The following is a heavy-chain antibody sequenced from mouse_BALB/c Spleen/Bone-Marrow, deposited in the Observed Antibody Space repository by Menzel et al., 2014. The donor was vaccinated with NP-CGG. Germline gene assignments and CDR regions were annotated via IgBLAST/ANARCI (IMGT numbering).Heavy chain of an antibody. D-gene: IGHD1-1*01. CDR3: AREDGLWYFDV. CDR2: ILPGSGST. CDR1: GYTLSSYW. Sequence: QVQLQQPGAELMKPGASVKISCKATGYTLSSYWIERVKQRPGHGLEWIGEILPGSGSTNYNEKFKGKATFTADTSSNTAYMQLSSLTSEDSAVYYCAREDGLWYFDVWGAGTTVTVSS. J-gene: IGHJ1*01. V-gene: IGHV1-9*01.